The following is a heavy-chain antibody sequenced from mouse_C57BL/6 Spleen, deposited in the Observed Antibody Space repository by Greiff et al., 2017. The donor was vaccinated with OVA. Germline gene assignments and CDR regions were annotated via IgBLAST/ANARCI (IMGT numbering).Heavy chain of an antibody. D-gene: IGHD3-2*01. V-gene: IGHV1-50*01. CDR1: GYTFTSYW. CDR2: IDPSDSYT. CDR3: ARAGQLWLRVDY. Sequence: QVQLQQPGAELVKPGASVKLSCKASGYTFTSYWMQWVKQRPGQGLEWIGEIDPSDSYTNYNQKFKGKATLTVDTSSSTAYTQLSSLTSEDSAVYYCARAGQLWLRVDYWGQGTTLTVSA. J-gene: IGHJ2*01.